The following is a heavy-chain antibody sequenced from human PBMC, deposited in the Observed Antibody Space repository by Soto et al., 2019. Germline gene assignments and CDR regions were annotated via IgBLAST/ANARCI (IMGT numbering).Heavy chain of an antibody. V-gene: IGHV4-34*01. D-gene: IGHD5-12*01. CDR2: INHSGST. CDR3: ARVSVSRWIVATTRFDY. CDR1: GGSFSGYY. Sequence: QVQLQQWGAGLLKPSETLSLTCAVYGGSFSGYYWSWIRQPPGKGLEWIGEINHSGSTNYNPSLKSRVTISVDTSKNQFSLKLSSVTATDTAVCYCARVSVSRWIVATTRFDYWGQGTLVTVSS. J-gene: IGHJ4*02.